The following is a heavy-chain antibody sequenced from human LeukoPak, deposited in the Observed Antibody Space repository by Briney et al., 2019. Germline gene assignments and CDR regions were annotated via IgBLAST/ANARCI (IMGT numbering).Heavy chain of an antibody. CDR3: ARGPNYDFWSGYYGEY. CDR1: GYTFTSYG. V-gene: IGHV1-18*01. Sequence: ASVKVSCKASGYTFTSYGISWVRQAPGQGLEWMGWISAYNGNTNYAQKLQGRVTMTTDTSTSTAYMELRSLRSDDTAVYYCARGPNYDFWSGYYGEYWGQGTLVTVSS. D-gene: IGHD3-3*01. J-gene: IGHJ4*02. CDR2: ISAYNGNT.